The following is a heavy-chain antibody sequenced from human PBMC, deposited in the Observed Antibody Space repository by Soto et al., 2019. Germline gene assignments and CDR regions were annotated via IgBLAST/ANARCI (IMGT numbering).Heavy chain of an antibody. V-gene: IGHV4-59*12. CDR2: IHYSGRT. J-gene: IGHJ4*02. Sequence: NPSETLSLTCSVSNGSISGFYWTWMRQPPGKILEWIGYIHYSGRTDYNPSLTSRATMSVDTSKNQFSLNLKSITAADTAVYYCVRVGVGIGNHFDSWGRGTLVTVSS. D-gene: IGHD1-26*01. CDR3: VRVGVGIGNHFDS. CDR1: NGSISGFY.